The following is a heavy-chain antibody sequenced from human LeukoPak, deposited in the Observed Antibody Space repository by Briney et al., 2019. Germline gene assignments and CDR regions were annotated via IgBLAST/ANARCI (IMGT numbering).Heavy chain of an antibody. V-gene: IGHV1-18*01. CDR3: ARFYDSSDYYSFSSNWYFDL. J-gene: IGHJ2*01. CDR1: GYTFSSYG. D-gene: IGHD3-22*01. CDR2: ISTYNGAT. Sequence: GASVKVSCKASGYTFSSYGISWVRQAPGQGLEWMGWISTYNGATDSVQNLQGRVTMTTDTSTRTAFTELRSLRSDDTAVYYCARFYDSSDYYSFSSNWYFDLWGRGTLVTVSS.